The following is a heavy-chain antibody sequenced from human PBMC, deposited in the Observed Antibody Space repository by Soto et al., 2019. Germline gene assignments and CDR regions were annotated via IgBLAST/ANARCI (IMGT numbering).Heavy chain of an antibody. CDR2: IIPIFGTA. V-gene: IGHV1-69*13. Sequence: SVKVSCKASGGTFSSYAISWVRQAPGQGLEWMGGIIPIFGTANYAQKFQGRVTITADESTSTAYMELSSLRSEDTAVYYCARDPIIAAAGPGGWFDPWGQGTLVTVSS. CDR3: ARDPIIAAAGPGGWFDP. D-gene: IGHD6-13*01. CDR1: GGTFSSYA. J-gene: IGHJ5*02.